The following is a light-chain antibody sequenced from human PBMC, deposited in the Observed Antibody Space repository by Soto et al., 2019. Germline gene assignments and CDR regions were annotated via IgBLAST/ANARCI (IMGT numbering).Light chain of an antibody. CDR1: ITDIGAYNY. J-gene: IGLJ1*01. CDR2: GVS. CDR3: CSYAGSSPV. V-gene: IGLV2-14*01. Sequence: QSVLTQPASVSGSPGQSITISCTGTITDIGAYNYVSWYQQHPGKAPKLLIYGVSSRPSGVPDRFSGSKSGNTASLTISGLQAEDAADYYCCSYAGSSPVFGTGTKVTVL.